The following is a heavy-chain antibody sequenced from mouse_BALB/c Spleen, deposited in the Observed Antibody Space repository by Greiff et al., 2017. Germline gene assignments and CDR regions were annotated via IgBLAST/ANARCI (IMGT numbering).Heavy chain of an antibody. CDR1: GFSLTSYG. CDR2: IWAGGST. CDR3: ARDTGGMTTEFAY. D-gene: IGHD2-4*01. Sequence: QVQLKESGPGLVAPSQSLSITCTVSGFSLTSYGVHWVRQPPGKGLEWLGVIWAGGSTTYYSALMSRLSINKDNSKSHVFLKMNSLQTDDTAMYDCARDTGGMTTEFAYWGQGTLVTVSA. J-gene: IGHJ3*01. V-gene: IGHV2-9*02.